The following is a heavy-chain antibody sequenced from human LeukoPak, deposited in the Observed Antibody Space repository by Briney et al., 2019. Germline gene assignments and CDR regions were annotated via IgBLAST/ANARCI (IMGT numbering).Heavy chain of an antibody. V-gene: IGHV1-18*01. D-gene: IGHD3-10*01. Sequence: ASVKVSCKASGYTFTSYGISWVRQAPGQGLEWMGWIGAYNGNTNYAQKLQGRVTMTTDTSTSTAYMELRSLRSDDTAVYYCASPSPVLLWFGELSWTYGMDVWGQGTTVTVSS. CDR3: ASPSPVLLWFGELSWTYGMDV. J-gene: IGHJ6*02. CDR1: GYTFTSYG. CDR2: IGAYNGNT.